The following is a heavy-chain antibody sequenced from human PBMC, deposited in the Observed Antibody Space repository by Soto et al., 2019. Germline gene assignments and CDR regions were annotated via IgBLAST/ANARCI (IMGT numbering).Heavy chain of an antibody. Sequence: SETLSLTCAVAGYSISSGYYWGWIRQPPGKGLEWIGSIYHSGSTYYNPSLKSRVTISVDTSKNQFSLKLSSVTAADTAVYYCARIAVAATRYFDYWGQGTLVTVSS. CDR3: ARIAVAATRYFDY. D-gene: IGHD6-19*01. J-gene: IGHJ4*02. V-gene: IGHV4-38-2*01. CDR2: IYHSGST. CDR1: GYSISSGYY.